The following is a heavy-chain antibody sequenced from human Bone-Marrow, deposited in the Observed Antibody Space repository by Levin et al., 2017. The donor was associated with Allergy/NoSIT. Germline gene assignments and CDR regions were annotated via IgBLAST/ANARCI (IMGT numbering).Heavy chain of an antibody. CDR1: GFTFSYYA. CDR3: ARGGLVKQWLDYYFDY. CDR2: ISYDGTKK. Sequence: LSLTCAASGFTFSYYAMHWVRQAPGKGLEWVAVISYDGTKKYYADSVKGRFTISRDNSKNTLDLHMNGLRPDETAVYYCARGGLVKQWLDYYFDYWGQGTLVTVSS. V-gene: IGHV3-30*04. J-gene: IGHJ4*02. D-gene: IGHD6-19*01.